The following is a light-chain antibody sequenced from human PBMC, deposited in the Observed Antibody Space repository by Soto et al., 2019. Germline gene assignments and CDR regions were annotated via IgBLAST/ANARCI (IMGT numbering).Light chain of an antibody. CDR1: RSNIGSNS. V-gene: IGLV1-47*01. CDR2: KNN. Sequence: QSVLTQPPSASGTPGQRVTISCSGGRSNIGSNSVYWYQHLPGTAPKLLIYKNNQRPSGVPDRFSGSKSGTSASLAISGLRSEDEADYYCAAWDDSLSGRLFGGGTKLTVL. CDR3: AAWDDSLSGRL. J-gene: IGLJ2*01.